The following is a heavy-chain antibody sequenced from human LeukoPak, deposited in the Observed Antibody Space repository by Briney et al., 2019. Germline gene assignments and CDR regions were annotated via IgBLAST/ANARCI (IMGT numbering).Heavy chain of an antibody. CDR2: IYYSGST. CDR1: GYSISSGYY. D-gene: IGHD1-26*01. J-gene: IGHJ3*02. CDR3: ARDGEPGDAFDI. V-gene: IGHV4-38-2*02. Sequence: SETLSLTCSVSGYSISSGYYWSWTRQPPGKGLEWIGSIYYSGSTYYNPSLKSRVTISVDTSKNQFSLKLSSVTAADTAVYYCARDGEPGDAFDIWGQGTMVTVSS.